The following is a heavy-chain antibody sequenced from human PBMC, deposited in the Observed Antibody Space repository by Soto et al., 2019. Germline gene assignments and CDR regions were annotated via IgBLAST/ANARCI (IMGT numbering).Heavy chain of an antibody. J-gene: IGHJ4*02. CDR2: ISWNSGSI. D-gene: IGHD3-16*02. Sequence: PGGSLRLSCAASGFNFDDYAMHWVRQAPGKGLEWVSGISWNSGSIGYADSVKGRFTISRDNAKNSLYLQMNSLRAEDTALYYCAKDIWELSYYFDYWGQGTLVTVSS. CDR1: GFNFDDYA. V-gene: IGHV3-9*01. CDR3: AKDIWELSYYFDY.